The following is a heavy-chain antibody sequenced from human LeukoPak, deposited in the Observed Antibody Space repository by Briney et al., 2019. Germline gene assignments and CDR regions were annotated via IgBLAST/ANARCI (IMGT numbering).Heavy chain of an antibody. J-gene: IGHJ4*02. D-gene: IGHD1-14*01. CDR3: ARILGLTLDY. Sequence: GGSLRLSCAASGFTFSSYSMNWVRQAPGKGLEWVSYISLGGDTTYYAGSVRGRFTISRDAAGNSLYLQMNSLRDEDTAVYYCARILGLTLDYWGQGTLVTVSS. V-gene: IGHV3-48*02. CDR1: GFTFSSYS. CDR2: ISLGGDTT.